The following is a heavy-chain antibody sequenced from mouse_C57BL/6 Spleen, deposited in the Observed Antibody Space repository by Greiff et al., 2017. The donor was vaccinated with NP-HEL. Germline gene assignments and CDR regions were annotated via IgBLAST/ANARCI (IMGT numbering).Heavy chain of an antibody. J-gene: IGHJ1*03. D-gene: IGHD1-1*01. CDR1: GYTFTEYT. V-gene: IGHV1-62-2*01. CDR2: FYPGSGSI. Sequence: QVQLKQSGAELVKPGASVKLSCKASGYTFTEYTIHWVKQRSGQGLEWIGWFYPGSGSIKYNEKFKDKATLTADKSSSTVYMELSRLTSEDSAVYVCARGYYGSSSPGYFDVWGTGTTVTVSS. CDR3: ARGYYGSSSPGYFDV.